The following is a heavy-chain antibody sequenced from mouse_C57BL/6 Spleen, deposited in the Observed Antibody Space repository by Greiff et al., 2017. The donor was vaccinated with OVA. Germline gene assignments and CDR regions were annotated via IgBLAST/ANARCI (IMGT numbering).Heavy chain of an antibody. CDR2: WNNDNF. V-gene: IGHV8-2*01. CDR3: WGGLGYYDYDAWFAY. J-gene: IGHJ3*01. CDR1: ISLSTSGMGL. D-gene: IGHD2-4*01. Sequence: QVTLKVSGPGILQPSQTLSLACTFSGISLSTSGMGLSWLRKPSGKALEWLASIWNNDNFYNPSLKSRLTISKETSNYPVFLKLSSVDTADSATYDGAWGGLGYYDYDAWFAYWGQGTLVTGPA.